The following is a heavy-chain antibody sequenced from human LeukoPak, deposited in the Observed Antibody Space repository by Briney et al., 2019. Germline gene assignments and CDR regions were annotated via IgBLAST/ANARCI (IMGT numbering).Heavy chain of an antibody. J-gene: IGHJ4*02. CDR3: AKDAHIVVVPAADGLAY. V-gene: IGHV3-30*18. Sequence: GGSRRLAWAVSGFTFSSYCMRWVRQAPGKGLEWVAVISYDGSNKYYADSVRRRFTISSDNSKKPLYLQMNSLRAEDTAVYYCAKDAHIVVVPAADGLAYWGQGPLVPVSS. D-gene: IGHD2-2*01. CDR2: ISYDGSNK. CDR1: GFTFSSYC.